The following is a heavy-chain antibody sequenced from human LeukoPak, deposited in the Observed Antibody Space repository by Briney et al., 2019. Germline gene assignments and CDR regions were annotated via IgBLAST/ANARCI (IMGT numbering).Heavy chain of an antibody. CDR2: ISYDGSNK. CDR3: ARDRPEYYFDY. J-gene: IGHJ4*02. V-gene: IGHV3-30*04. CDR1: GFTFSSYA. Sequence: GSLRLSCAASGFTFSSYAMHWVRQAPGKGLEWVAVISYDGSNKYYADSVKGRFTISRDNSKNTLYLQMNSLRAEDTAVYYCARDRPEYYFDYWGQGTLVTVSS.